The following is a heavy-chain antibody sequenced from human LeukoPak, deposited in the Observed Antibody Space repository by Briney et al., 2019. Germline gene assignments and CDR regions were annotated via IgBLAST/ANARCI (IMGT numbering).Heavy chain of an antibody. CDR2: ITGGGGST. CDR1: GFTFSSYA. Sequence: QPGGSPRLSCAASGFTFSSYAMSWVRQAPGKGLEWVSAITGGGGSTYYADSVKCRFTISRDNSKNTLYLQMNSLRAEDTAIYYCAKNVHTLVRGVAGSYYFDYWGQGTLVTVSS. J-gene: IGHJ4*02. V-gene: IGHV3-23*01. CDR3: AKNVHTLVRGVAGSYYFDY. D-gene: IGHD3-10*01.